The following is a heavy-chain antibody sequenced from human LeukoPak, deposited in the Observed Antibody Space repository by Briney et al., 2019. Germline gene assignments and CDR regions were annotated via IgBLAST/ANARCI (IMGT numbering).Heavy chain of an antibody. D-gene: IGHD5-18*01. V-gene: IGHV4-31*03. CDR3: ARGSRKTAMRGLGY. CDR1: GGSISSGGYY. CDR2: IYYTGST. Sequence: SQTLSLTCTVSGGSISSGGYYWSWIRQHPGKGPEWIGYIYYTGSTYHNPSLESRVTISVDTSKNQFSLKLSSVTAADTAVYYCARGSRKTAMRGLGYWGQGTLVTVSS. J-gene: IGHJ4*02.